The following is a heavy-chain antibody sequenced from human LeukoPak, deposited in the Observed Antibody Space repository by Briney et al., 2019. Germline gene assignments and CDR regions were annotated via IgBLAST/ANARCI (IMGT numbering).Heavy chain of an antibody. J-gene: IGHJ4*02. CDR2: IIPIFGTA. CDR1: GGTFSSYA. V-gene: IGHV1-69*13. CDR3: ARDGQGITIFGVVPPESYFDY. D-gene: IGHD3-3*01. Sequence: ASVKVSCKASGGTFSSYAISWVRQAPEQGLEWMGGIIPIFGTANYAQKFQGRVTITADESTSTAYMELSSLRSEDTAVYYCARDGQGITIFGVVPPESYFDYWGQGTLVTVSS.